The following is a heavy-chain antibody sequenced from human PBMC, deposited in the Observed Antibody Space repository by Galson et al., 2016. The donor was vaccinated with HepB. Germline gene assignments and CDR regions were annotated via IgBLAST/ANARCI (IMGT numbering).Heavy chain of an antibody. CDR3: AKDRYDSSGARYDY. V-gene: IGHV3-23*01. Sequence: SLRLSCAASGFTFSNYAMSWVRQAPGKGLEWVSGISESGGTTYDTDYQKGRFTISRDNSRNMLFLQMTSMRAEDTAVYYCAKDRYDSSGARYDYWGQGTLVTVSS. CDR2: ISESGGTT. J-gene: IGHJ4*02. CDR1: GFTFSNYA. D-gene: IGHD3-22*01.